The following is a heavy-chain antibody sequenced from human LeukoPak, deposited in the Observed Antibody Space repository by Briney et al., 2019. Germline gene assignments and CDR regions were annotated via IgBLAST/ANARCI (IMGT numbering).Heavy chain of an antibody. J-gene: IGHJ5*02. CDR3: ARDRGCSSTSCYEGWFDP. Sequence: SETLSLTCTVSGGSISSYYWSWIRQPPGKGLEWIGYIYYSGSTNYNPSFKSRVTISVDTSKNQFSLKLSSVTAADTAVYYCARDRGCSSTSCYEGWFDPWGQGTLVTVSS. D-gene: IGHD2-2*01. V-gene: IGHV4-59*01. CDR2: IYYSGST. CDR1: GGSISSYY.